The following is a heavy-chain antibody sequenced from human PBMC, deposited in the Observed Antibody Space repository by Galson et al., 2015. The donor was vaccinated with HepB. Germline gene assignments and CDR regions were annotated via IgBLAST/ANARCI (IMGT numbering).Heavy chain of an antibody. CDR2: VTGSGGTA. V-gene: IGHV3-23*01. CDR1: GFTFSSSV. D-gene: IGHD6-25*01. CDR3: AKGVAAAVDY. J-gene: IGHJ4*02. Sequence: ALRLSCAASGFTFSSSVMSWVRQAPGKGLEWVSTVTGSGGTAYYADSVKGRFTISRDNSKNTLYLQMNSLRAEDTAIYYCAKGVAAAVDYWGQGTLVTVSS.